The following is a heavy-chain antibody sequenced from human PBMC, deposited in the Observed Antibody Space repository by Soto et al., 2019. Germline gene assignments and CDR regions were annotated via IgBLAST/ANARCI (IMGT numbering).Heavy chain of an antibody. CDR1: GGSFSGYY. Sequence: SETLSLTCAVYGGSFSGYYWSWIRQPPGKGLEWIGEINHSGSTNYNPSLKSRVTISVDTSKNQFSLKLSSVTAADTAVYYCARARDDYDFWSGPSYGMDVWGQGTTVTVSS. CDR3: ARARDDYDFWSGPSYGMDV. J-gene: IGHJ6*02. V-gene: IGHV4-34*01. CDR2: INHSGST. D-gene: IGHD3-3*01.